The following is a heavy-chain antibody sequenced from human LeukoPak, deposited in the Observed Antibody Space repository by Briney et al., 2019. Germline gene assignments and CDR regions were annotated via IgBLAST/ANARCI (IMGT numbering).Heavy chain of an antibody. CDR2: IIPILGIA. CDR3: ARDVTTTAQFDP. J-gene: IGHJ5*02. D-gene: IGHD4-11*01. CDR1: GGTFSSYA. Sequence: GASVKVSCKASGGTFSSYAISWVRQAPGQGLEWMGRIIPILGIANYAQKFQGRVTITADESTSTAYMELSSLRSEDTAVYYCARDVTTTAQFDPWGQGTLVTVSS. V-gene: IGHV1-69*04.